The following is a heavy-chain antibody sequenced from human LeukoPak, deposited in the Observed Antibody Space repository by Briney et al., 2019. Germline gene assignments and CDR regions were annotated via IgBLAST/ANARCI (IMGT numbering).Heavy chain of an antibody. J-gene: IGHJ5*02. Sequence: SETLSLTCAVYGGSFSGYYWSWIRQPPGKGLEWIGEINHSGSTNYNPSLKSRVTISVDTSKNQFSLKLSSVTAADTAVYYCASIPPYYDILTGYSGYNWFDPWGQGTLVTVSS. CDR3: ASIPPYYDILTGYSGYNWFDP. CDR2: INHSGST. CDR1: GGSFSGYY. V-gene: IGHV4-34*01. D-gene: IGHD3-9*01.